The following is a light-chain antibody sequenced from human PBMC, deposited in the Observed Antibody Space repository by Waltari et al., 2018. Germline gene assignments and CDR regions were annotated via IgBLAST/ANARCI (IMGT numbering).Light chain of an antibody. CDR3: CSYGGSYYV. Sequence: QSALTQPRSVSGSPGQSVTISCTGTSSDVGSYDYVSWYQQHPGKAPKVMIYDVNKRPSGGPERFSGSKSGNTASLTSSGLQAEDEAEYYGCSYGGSYYVLGTGTEVTVL. CDR1: SSDVGSYDY. CDR2: DVN. V-gene: IGLV2-11*01. J-gene: IGLJ1*01.